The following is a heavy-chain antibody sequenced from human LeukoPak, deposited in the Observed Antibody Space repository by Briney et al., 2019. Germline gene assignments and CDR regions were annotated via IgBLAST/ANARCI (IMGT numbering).Heavy chain of an antibody. J-gene: IGHJ3*02. V-gene: IGHV3-30*04. CDR1: GFTFSSYA. D-gene: IGHD3-22*01. Sequence: PGGSLRLSCAASGFTFSSYAMHWVRQAPGKGLEWVAVISYDGSNKYYADSVKGRFTISRDNAKNSLYLQMNSLRAEDTAVYYCARDEYYYDSSGYYPFGAFDIWGQGTMVTVSS. CDR2: ISYDGSNK. CDR3: ARDEYYYDSSGYYPFGAFDI.